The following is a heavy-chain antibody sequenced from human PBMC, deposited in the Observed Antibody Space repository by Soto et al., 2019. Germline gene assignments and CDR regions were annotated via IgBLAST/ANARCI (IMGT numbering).Heavy chain of an antibody. J-gene: IGHJ4*02. D-gene: IGHD6-25*01. V-gene: IGHV4-39*01. CDR1: GASISSSTYY. CDR2: IYYSGST. CDR3: ACGSIENIDSLAF. Sequence: PSETLSLTCNVSGASISSSTYYWAWIRQPPGKGPEWIANIYYSGSTYYPSLKRRVTISVDTSKNQFSLKLTSLTAADTAVYFCACGSIENIDSLAFWGQGILVTVSS.